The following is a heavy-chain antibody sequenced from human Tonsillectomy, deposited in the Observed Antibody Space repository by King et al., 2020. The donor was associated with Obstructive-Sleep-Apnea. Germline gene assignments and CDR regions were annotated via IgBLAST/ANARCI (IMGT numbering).Heavy chain of an antibody. V-gene: IGHV3-30*03. J-gene: IGHJ4*02. Sequence: VQLVESGGGVVQPGRSLRLSCAASGFTFSSYGMHWVRQAPGKGLEWVAVISYDGSNKYYADSVKGRFTISRDNSKNTLYLQMNSLRAEDTAVYYCAHGSSWSNFDYWGQGTLVTVSS. D-gene: IGHD6-13*01. CDR3: AHGSSWSNFDY. CDR1: GFTFSSYG. CDR2: ISYDGSNK.